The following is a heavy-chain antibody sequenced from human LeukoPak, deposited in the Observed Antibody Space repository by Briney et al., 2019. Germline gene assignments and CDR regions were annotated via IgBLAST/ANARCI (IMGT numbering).Heavy chain of an antibody. Sequence: GATVEVSCTASGYTFTSYGISWVRQAPGQGLEWMGSISPYTGNTKYAERLQGRVIMTTDTSTRTAYMELRSLKSDDTAVFYCARDQYDHVWGSYRPYFDYWGQGTLLSVSS. CDR3: ARDQYDHVWGSYRPYFDY. J-gene: IGHJ4*02. CDR1: GYTFTSYG. CDR2: ISPYTGNT. D-gene: IGHD3-16*02. V-gene: IGHV1-18*04.